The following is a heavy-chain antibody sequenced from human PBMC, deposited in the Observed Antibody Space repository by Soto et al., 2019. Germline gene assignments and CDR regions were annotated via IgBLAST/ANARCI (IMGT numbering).Heavy chain of an antibody. D-gene: IGHD3-3*01. V-gene: IGHV1-18*04. CDR2: ISAYNGNT. CDR1: GYTFTSYC. CDR3: ARGLLSRYDFWSGYLYYYGMDV. J-gene: IGHJ6*02. Sequence: ASVKVSCKASGYTFTSYCISWVRQAPVQGLEWMGWISAYNGNTNYAQKFQGRVTMTRNTSISTAYMELSSLRSEDTAVYYCARGLLSRYDFWSGYLYYYGMDVWGQGTTVTVSS.